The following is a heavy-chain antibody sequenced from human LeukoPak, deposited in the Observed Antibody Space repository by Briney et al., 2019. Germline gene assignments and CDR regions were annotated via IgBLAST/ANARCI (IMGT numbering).Heavy chain of an antibody. J-gene: IGHJ4*02. D-gene: IGHD3-10*01. Sequence: SETLSLTCAVSGFSISNGFFWGWIRRPPGKGLEWIGTIHYPESTYYNPSLNSRLTISLDASKNHFSLKLSSVTAADTAQYYCARGRGRQVGSRWHPDTHRDYWGQGILVTVSS. CDR3: ARGRGRQVGSRWHPDTHRDY. CDR2: IHYPEST. V-gene: IGHV4-38-2*01. CDR1: GFSISNGFF.